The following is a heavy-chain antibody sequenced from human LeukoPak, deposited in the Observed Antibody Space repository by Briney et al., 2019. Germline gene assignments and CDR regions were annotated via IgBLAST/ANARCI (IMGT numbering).Heavy chain of an antibody. CDR3: ASAPGSSGSVVAY. Sequence: ASVKVSCKASGYTFTSYYMHWVRQAPGQGLEWMGIINPSGGSTSYAQKFQGRVTMTRDTSTSTVYMVLCSVRSEDTAVYYGASAPGSSGSVVAYWGQGTLVTVSS. CDR1: GYTFTSYY. CDR2: INPSGGST. D-gene: IGHD6-19*01. J-gene: IGHJ4*02. V-gene: IGHV1-46*01.